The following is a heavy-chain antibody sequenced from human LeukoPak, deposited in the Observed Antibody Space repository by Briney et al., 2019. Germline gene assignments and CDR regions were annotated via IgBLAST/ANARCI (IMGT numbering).Heavy chain of an antibody. CDR3: ARGITMIVQKINAMDV. J-gene: IGHJ6*02. CDR1: GFTFSSYA. Sequence: PGGSLRLSCAASGFTFSSYAMSWVRQAPGKGLEWVSAISGSGGSTYYADSVKGRFTISRDNAKNSLYLQMNSLRDEDTAVYYCARGITMIVQKINAMDVWGQGTTVTVSS. D-gene: IGHD3-22*01. CDR2: ISGSGGST. V-gene: IGHV3-23*01.